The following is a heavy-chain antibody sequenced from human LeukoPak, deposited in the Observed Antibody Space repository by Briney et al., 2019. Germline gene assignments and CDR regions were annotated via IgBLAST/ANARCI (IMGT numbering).Heavy chain of an antibody. D-gene: IGHD3-10*01. CDR1: GFTFSSYS. CDR2: ISGCSRII. Sequence: GGSLRLSCAGSGFTFSSYSLNWVRPGPGHGLGWISYISGCSRIIDYPPSVKGRFTTSRDNGKSSLYLHMNNLRDDDTAVYFCARVPNYYGSGNYYNEFDYCGQGTLVTVSS. CDR3: ARVPNYYGSGNYYNEFDY. V-gene: IGHV3-48*02. J-gene: IGHJ4*02.